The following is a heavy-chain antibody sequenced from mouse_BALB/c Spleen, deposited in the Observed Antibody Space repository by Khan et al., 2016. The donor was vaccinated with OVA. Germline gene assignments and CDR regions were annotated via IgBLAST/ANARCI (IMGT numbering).Heavy chain of an antibody. Sequence: VQLQQSGAEFVKLGASVKLSCTASGFNINDTYIHWVKQRPEQGLEWIGKIDPANGKTNYDPKFQGKATISADTFSNTAYLHLSSLTSEDTVVYYCAHSLLLYAMDYWGHGTSVTVSS. V-gene: IGHV14-3*02. CDR2: IDPANGKT. CDR1: GFNINDTY. J-gene: IGHJ4*01. D-gene: IGHD1-2*01. CDR3: AHSLLLYAMDY.